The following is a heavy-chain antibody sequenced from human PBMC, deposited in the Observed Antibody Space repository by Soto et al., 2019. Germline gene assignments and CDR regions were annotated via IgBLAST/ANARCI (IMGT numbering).Heavy chain of an antibody. V-gene: IGHV4-31*03. CDR1: GGFISGGGYY. CDR3: ARATMTYYSYYMDV. CDR2: IYYSGST. D-gene: IGHD1-1*01. J-gene: IGHJ6*03. Sequence: LSLTCTVSGGFISGGGYYWSWIRQLPGKGLEWIGHIYYSGSTHYNPSLQSRVTISLDTSENLLSLKMSSVTAADTGVYFCARATMTYYSYYMDVWGKGTTVTVSS.